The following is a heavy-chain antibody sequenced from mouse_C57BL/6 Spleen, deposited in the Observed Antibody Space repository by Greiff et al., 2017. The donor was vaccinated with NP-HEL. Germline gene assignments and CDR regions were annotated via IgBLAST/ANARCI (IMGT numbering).Heavy chain of an antibody. CDR2: ISSGSSTI. Sequence: EVKLMESGGGLVKPGGSLKLSCAASGFTFSDYGMHWVRQAPEKGLEWVAYISSGSSTIYYADTVKGRFTISRDNAKNTLFLQMTSLRSEDTAMYYCARSNYGSSYPYYYAMDYWGQGTSVTVSS. D-gene: IGHD1-1*01. CDR3: ARSNYGSSYPYYYAMDY. CDR1: GFTFSDYG. J-gene: IGHJ4*01. V-gene: IGHV5-17*01.